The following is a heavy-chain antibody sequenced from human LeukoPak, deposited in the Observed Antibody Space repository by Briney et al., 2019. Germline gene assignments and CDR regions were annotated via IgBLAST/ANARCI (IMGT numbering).Heavy chain of an antibody. CDR3: GRDYPEGGGEQYLDCFPVF. J-gene: IGHJ4*02. V-gene: IGHV3-48*04. CDR2: ISSTGGTI. D-gene: IGHD3-9*01. CDR1: GFTFSSDS. Sequence: GGSLRLSCAASGFTFSSDSMNWVRQAPGKGLEWVSYISSTGGTIYYADSMKGRFTISRDNAKNSLYLQMNSLRVEDTAVYYCGRDYPEGGGEQYLDCFPVFGGRETLAPVSS.